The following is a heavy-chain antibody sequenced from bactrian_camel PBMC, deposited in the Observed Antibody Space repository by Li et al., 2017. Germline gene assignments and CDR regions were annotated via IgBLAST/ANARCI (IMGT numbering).Heavy chain of an antibody. CDR1: GNTTSSRC. Sequence: VQLVESGGGSVQAGGSLNLTCAASGNTTSSRCLEWFRQAPGKEREAVAVIYRGGGRTVYADSVKGRFTISQDNDKNTLFLHLNNLKPEDSAMYYCAADRCLSLPPEGWDVLIGGDYSAQGTQVTVS. V-gene: IGHV3S31*01. J-gene: IGHJ4*01. D-gene: IGHD5*01. CDR2: IYRGGGRT.